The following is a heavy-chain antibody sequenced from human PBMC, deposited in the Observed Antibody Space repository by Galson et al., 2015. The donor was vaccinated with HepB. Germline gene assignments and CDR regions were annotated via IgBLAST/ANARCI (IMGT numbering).Heavy chain of an antibody. V-gene: IGHV3-21*01. CDR3: ARVVTTVTTYNY. Sequence: SLRLSCAASGFTFSSYSMNWVRQAPGKGLEWVSSISSSSSYIYYADSVKGRFTISRDNAKNSLYLQMNSLRAEDTAAYYCARVVTTVTTYNYWGQGTLVTVSS. D-gene: IGHD4-17*01. CDR2: ISSSSSYI. J-gene: IGHJ4*02. CDR1: GFTFSSYS.